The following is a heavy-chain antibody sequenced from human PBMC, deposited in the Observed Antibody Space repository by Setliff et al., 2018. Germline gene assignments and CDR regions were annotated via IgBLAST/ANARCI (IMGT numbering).Heavy chain of an antibody. CDR1: GFTFSNHG. J-gene: IGHJ6*03. V-gene: IGHV3-48*03. CDR2: INSWGTTK. CDR3: ARAVTIFGVITPIYFYYMDV. D-gene: IGHD3-3*01. Sequence: LRLSCAVSGFTFSNHGMNWVRQAPGKGLEWVSYINSWGTTKYYADSVKGRFSISRDNAKNSLHLQMNSLRAEDTALFYCARAVTIFGVITPIYFYYMDVWGKGTTVTVSS.